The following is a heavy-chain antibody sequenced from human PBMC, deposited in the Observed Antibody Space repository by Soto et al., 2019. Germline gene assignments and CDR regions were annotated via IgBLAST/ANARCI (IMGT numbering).Heavy chain of an antibody. CDR3: ARDNIPPVAGTNDAFDI. CDR2: IMPIFRTP. Sequence: GASVKVSCKASGDTFSSYAFSWVRQAPGQGLEWMGGIMPIFRTPDYAQKFQGRVTITADESTSTAYMELSSLRSEDTAVYYCARDNIPPVAGTNDAFDIWGQGTMVTVSS. CDR1: GDTFSSYA. J-gene: IGHJ3*02. D-gene: IGHD6-19*01. V-gene: IGHV1-69*13.